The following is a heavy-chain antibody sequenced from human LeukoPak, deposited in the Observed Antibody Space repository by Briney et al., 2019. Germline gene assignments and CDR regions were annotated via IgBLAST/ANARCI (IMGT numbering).Heavy chain of an antibody. Sequence: HPGGSLRLSCAASGFTFSSYAMSWVRQAPGKGLEWVSAISGSGGSTYYADSVKGRFTISRDNSKNTLYLQMNSLRAEDTAVYYCAKDGYSSGWYEYYYYGMDVWGQGTTVTVSS. CDR1: GFTFSSYA. D-gene: IGHD6-19*01. J-gene: IGHJ6*02. V-gene: IGHV3-23*01. CDR2: ISGSGGST. CDR3: AKDGYSSGWYEYYYYGMDV.